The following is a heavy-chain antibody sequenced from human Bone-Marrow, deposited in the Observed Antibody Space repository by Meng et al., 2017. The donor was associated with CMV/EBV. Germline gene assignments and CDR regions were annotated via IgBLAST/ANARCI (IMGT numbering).Heavy chain of an antibody. CDR3: ARVRKFLNLDYYYYGMDV. D-gene: IGHD3-3*01. CDR2: MNPNSGNT. J-gene: IGHJ6*02. Sequence: ASVKVSCKASGYTFTSYDINWVRQATGQGLEWMGWMNPNSGNTVYAQKFQGRVTITRNTSISTAYMELSSLRSEDTAVYYRARVRKFLNLDYYYYGMDVWGQGTTVTVSS. V-gene: IGHV1-8*02. CDR1: GYTFTSYD.